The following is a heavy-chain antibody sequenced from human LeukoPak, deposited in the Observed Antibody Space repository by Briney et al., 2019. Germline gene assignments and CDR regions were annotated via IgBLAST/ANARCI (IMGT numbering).Heavy chain of an antibody. CDR3: ARDGANYDFWSGAYYYYMDV. Sequence: SQTLSLTCAISGDSVSSNSAAWNWIRQSPSRGLEWLGRTYYRSKWYNDYAVSVKSRITINPDTSKNQFSLQLNSVTPEDTAVYYCARDGANYDFWSGAYYYYMDVWGKGTTVTVSS. CDR1: GDSVSSNSAA. CDR2: TYYRSKWYN. V-gene: IGHV6-1*01. D-gene: IGHD3-3*01. J-gene: IGHJ6*03.